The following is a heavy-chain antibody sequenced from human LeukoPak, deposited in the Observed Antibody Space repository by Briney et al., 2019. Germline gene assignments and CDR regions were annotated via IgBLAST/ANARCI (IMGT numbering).Heavy chain of an antibody. J-gene: IGHJ3*02. V-gene: IGHV1-58*01. CDR2: IVVDGGNT. CDR1: GFTFTTFA. Sequence: ASVKVSCKASGFTFTTFAVQWVRQARGQRLEWIGWIVVDGGNTHYAQKFQERVDIITDRSTNTVFMELRSLRSDDTAVYYCARDSRQQLAPAVCAFDIWGQGTMVTVSS. D-gene: IGHD6-13*01. CDR3: ARDSRQQLAPAVCAFDI.